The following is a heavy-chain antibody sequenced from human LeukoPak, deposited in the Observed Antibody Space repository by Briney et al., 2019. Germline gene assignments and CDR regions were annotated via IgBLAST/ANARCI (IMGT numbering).Heavy chain of an antibody. CDR1: GLTFSSYW. CDR2: INHNGNVN. D-gene: IGHD3-16*01. Sequence: GVLRLSCAASGLTFSSYWMNWARQAPGKGLEWVASINHNGNVNYYVDSVKGRFTISRDNAKNSLYLQMSNLRAEDAAVYFCARGGGLDVWGQGATVTVSS. CDR3: ARGGGLDV. J-gene: IGHJ6*02. V-gene: IGHV3-7*03.